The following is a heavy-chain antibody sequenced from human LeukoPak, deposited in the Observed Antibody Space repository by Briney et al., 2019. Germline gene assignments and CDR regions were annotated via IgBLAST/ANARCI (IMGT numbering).Heavy chain of an antibody. D-gene: IGHD1-26*01. J-gene: IGHJ6*03. CDR3: ARLGVGALYYYYMDV. V-gene: IGHV4-39*07. CDR2: IYYSGST. CDR1: GGSISSSSYY. Sequence: PSETLSLTCTVSGGSISSSSYYWGWIRQPPGKGLEWIGSIYYSGSTYYNPSLKSRVTISVDTSKNQFSLKLSSVTAADTAVYYCARLGVGALYYYYMDVWGKGTTVTVSS.